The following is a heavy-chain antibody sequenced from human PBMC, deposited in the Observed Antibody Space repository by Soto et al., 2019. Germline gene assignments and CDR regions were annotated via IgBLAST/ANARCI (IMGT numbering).Heavy chain of an antibody. CDR3: TPEGAGFDY. CDR2: IRSKANSYAT. V-gene: IGHV3-73*02. D-gene: IGHD1-26*01. J-gene: IGHJ4*02. CDR1: GFTFSGSA. Sequence: EVQLVESGGGLVQPGGSLKLSCAASGFTFSGSAMHWVRQASGKGLEWVGRIRSKANSYATAYAASVKGRFTVSRDDSNNTAYLQLSSLKTEDTAVYYCTPEGAGFDYWGQGTLVTVSS.